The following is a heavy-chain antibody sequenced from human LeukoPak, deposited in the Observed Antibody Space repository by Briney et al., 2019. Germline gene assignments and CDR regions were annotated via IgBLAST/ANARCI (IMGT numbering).Heavy chain of an antibody. D-gene: IGHD2-2*01. CDR1: GFTFSSYA. Sequence: GGSLRLSCAASGFTFSSYAMSGVRQAPGKGLEWVSSISGSGGSTHYADSVKGRFTISKDNSQNTLDLQMNNLRVEDTAVYYGAKDLGIVVVPAAAHYWGQGTLVTVSS. CDR3: AKDLGIVVVPAAAHY. V-gene: IGHV3-23*01. J-gene: IGHJ4*02. CDR2: ISGSGGST.